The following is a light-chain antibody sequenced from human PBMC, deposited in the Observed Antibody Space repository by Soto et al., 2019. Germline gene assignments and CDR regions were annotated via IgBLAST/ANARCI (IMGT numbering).Light chain of an antibody. V-gene: IGKV3-15*01. Sequence: EIVLTQSPATLSVSQGERATLSCRARESVSNNLAWYQQKPGQAPRLLIFGASARATGIPARFSGSGSGTELTLTISSLQSEDFAVYYCQQYNKWPLTFGGGTKVEIK. J-gene: IGKJ4*01. CDR1: ESVSNN. CDR3: QQYNKWPLT. CDR2: GAS.